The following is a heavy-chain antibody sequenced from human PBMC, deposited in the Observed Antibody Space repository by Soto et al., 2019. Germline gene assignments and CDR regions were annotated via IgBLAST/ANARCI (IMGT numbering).Heavy chain of an antibody. CDR3: AREFGNYYYYYGMDV. CDR2: IIPIFGTA. J-gene: IGHJ6*02. CDR1: GGTFSSYA. D-gene: IGHD3-16*01. V-gene: IGHV1-69*13. Sequence: SVKVSCKASGGTFSSYAISWVRQAPGQGLEWMGGIIPIFGTANYAQKFQGRVTITADESTSTAYMELSSLRSEDTAVYYCAREFGNYYYYYGMDVWGQGTTVTVSS.